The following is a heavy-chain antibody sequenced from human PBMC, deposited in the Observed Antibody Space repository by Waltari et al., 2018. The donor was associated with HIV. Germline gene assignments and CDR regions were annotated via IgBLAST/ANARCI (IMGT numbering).Heavy chain of an antibody. CDR1: GGPISGGSHY. D-gene: IGHD3-10*01. CDR2: IYTSGST. J-gene: IGHJ4*02. Sequence: QVQLQESGPGLVKPSQTLSLTCTVTGGPISGGSHYRSLIRQAAGQGLEWIGRIYTSGSTNYNPSLKSRVTISVDTSKNQFSLKLSSVTAADTAVYYCARDRPYYYGSGSLRYFDYWGQGTLVTVSS. CDR3: ARDRPYYYGSGSLRYFDY. V-gene: IGHV4-61*02.